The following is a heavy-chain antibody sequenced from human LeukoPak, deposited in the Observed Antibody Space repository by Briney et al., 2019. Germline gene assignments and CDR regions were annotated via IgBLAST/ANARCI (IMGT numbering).Heavy chain of an antibody. D-gene: IGHD1-1*01. Sequence: PGGSLRLSCAASGFTFSSYGMSWVRQAPGKGLEWVSVIYSGGYTYYADSVKGRFTISRDSSKNTLYLQMNSLRAEDTAVYYCAKTGNPATGDYWGQGTLVTVSS. V-gene: IGHV3-53*01. J-gene: IGHJ4*02. CDR1: GFTFSSYG. CDR3: AKTGNPATGDY. CDR2: IYSGGYT.